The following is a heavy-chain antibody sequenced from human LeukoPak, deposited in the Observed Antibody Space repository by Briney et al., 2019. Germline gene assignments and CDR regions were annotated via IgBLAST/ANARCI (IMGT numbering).Heavy chain of an antibody. Sequence: PSETLSLTCTVSGGSISSHYWSWIRQPPGKGLEWIGYIYYSGSTNYNPSLKSRVTISVDTSKNQFSLKLTSVTAADTAVYYCVRTDIVVESAALYWYFDLWGRGTLVTVSS. V-gene: IGHV4-59*11. J-gene: IGHJ2*01. CDR3: VRTDIVVESAALYWYFDL. CDR1: GGSISSHY. CDR2: IYYSGST. D-gene: IGHD2-2*01.